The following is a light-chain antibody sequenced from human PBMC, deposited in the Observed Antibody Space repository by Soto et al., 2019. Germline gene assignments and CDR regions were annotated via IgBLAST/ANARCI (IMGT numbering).Light chain of an antibody. CDR3: QQYNNWPPN. J-gene: IGKJ5*01. V-gene: IGKV3-15*01. Sequence: EVGVTQSPAVLSVSPGERDTLSCRASESVGRHLAWYHQKPGQAPKLLIFDASTRATGVPARFSGSGSGTEFTLTVSSLQSEDIAVYFCQQYNNWPPNFGQGTRLEIK. CDR1: ESVGRH. CDR2: DAS.